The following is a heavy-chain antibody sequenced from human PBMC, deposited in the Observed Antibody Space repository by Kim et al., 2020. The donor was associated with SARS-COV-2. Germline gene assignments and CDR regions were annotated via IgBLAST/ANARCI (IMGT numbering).Heavy chain of an antibody. D-gene: IGHD3-22*01. J-gene: IGHJ6*02. CDR1: GGSISSSSYY. CDR2: IYYSGST. CDR3: ARQEVGISSGYYYYYYYYGMDV. V-gene: IGHV4-39*01. Sequence: SETLSLTCTVSGGSISSSSYYWGWIRQPPGKGLEWIGSIYYSGSTYYNPSLKSRVTISVDTSKNQFSLKLSSVTAADTAVYYCARQEVGISSGYYYYYYYYGMDVWGQGTTVTVSS.